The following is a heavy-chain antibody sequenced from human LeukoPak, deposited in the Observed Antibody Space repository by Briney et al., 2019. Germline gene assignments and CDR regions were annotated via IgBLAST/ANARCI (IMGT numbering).Heavy chain of an antibody. D-gene: IGHD1-14*01. Sequence: PSETLSLTCTVSGGSISSSSYYWGGIRQPPGKGREWIGSIYYSGSTYYNPSLKSRVTISVDTSKNQLSLKLSSVTAADAAVYYCARSGRKFDYWGQGTLVTASS. CDR3: ARSGRKFDY. J-gene: IGHJ4*02. CDR2: IYYSGST. CDR1: GGSISSSSYY. V-gene: IGHV4-39*01.